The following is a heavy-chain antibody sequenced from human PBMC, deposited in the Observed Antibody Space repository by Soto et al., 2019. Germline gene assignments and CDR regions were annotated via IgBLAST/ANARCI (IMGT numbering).Heavy chain of an antibody. Sequence: QVRLVQSGAEVQKPGASVKVSCKAPRDFFKEHDYLHWLREAPGQGLEWTGWIRPWNGDATYAQKFQGRLTLSRDMSIDTMDFDLTSLTSDDTAVYYCVRVSPGWNFDYWGQGTLLTVSS. J-gene: IGHJ4*02. D-gene: IGHD6-19*01. CDR2: IRPWNGDA. CDR3: VRVSPGWNFDY. V-gene: IGHV1-2*02. CDR1: RDFFKEHDY.